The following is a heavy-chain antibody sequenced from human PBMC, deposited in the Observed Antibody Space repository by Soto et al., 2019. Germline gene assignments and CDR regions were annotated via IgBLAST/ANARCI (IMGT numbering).Heavy chain of an antibody. CDR3: AKHEKYTNSPSTY. V-gene: IGHV3-30*18. Sequence: GGSLRLSCAASGFTFRSYAMHWVRQAPGKGLEWVAIISYDGFNKYYADSVKGRFTISRDNSKNTLFLQMNSLRAEDTAVYYCAKHEKYTNSPSTYWGQGTLVTVSS. D-gene: IGHD6-6*01. CDR2: ISYDGFNK. CDR1: GFTFRSYA. J-gene: IGHJ4*02.